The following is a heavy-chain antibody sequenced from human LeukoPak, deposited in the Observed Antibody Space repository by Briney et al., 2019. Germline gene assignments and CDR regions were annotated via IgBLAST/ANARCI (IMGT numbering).Heavy chain of an antibody. CDR1: GGSISSHF. V-gene: IGHV4-59*08. J-gene: IGHJ3*02. CDR2: IYYSGST. D-gene: IGHD4-17*01. Sequence: PSETLSLTCTVSGGSISSHFWSWIRQPPGKGLEXXAYIYYSGSTDYNPSLKSRVTISVDTSKNQFSLKLSSVTAADTAVYYCARQTMTTADAFDIWGQGTMVTVSS. CDR3: ARQTMTTADAFDI.